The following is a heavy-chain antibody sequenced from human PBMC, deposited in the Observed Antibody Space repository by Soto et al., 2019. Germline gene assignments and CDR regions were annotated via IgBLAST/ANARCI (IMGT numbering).Heavy chain of an antibody. Sequence: QVQLQESGPGLVKPSETLSLTCTVSGGSLTKYYWSWIRQPAGKGLEWIGRVSTSGNVVSKASLRGRRTMSVDTAKNPFSLRLTSVTAADTAVYYCARDNNDFWSLYPLAFDYWGQGALVTVSS. J-gene: IGHJ4*02. CDR2: VSTSGNV. CDR3: ARDNNDFWSLYPLAFDY. CDR1: GGSLTKYY. V-gene: IGHV4-4*07. D-gene: IGHD3-3*01.